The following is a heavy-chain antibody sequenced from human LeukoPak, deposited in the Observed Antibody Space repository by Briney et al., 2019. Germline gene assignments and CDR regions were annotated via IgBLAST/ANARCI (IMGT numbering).Heavy chain of an antibody. CDR1: GYTFTDYY. V-gene: IGHV1-69-2*01. D-gene: IGHD2-15*01. Sequence: ASVKISCKVSGYTFTDYYMHWVQQAPGKGLEWMGLVDPEDGETIYAEKFQGRVTITADTSTDTAYMELSSLRSEDTAVYYCARDCSGGSCYSLALDYWGQGTLVTVSS. CDR3: ARDCSGGSCYSLALDY. J-gene: IGHJ4*02. CDR2: VDPEDGET.